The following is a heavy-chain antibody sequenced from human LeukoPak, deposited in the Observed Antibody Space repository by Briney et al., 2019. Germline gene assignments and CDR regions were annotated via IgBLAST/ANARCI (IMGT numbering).Heavy chain of an antibody. J-gene: IGHJ6*02. CDR1: GFTFDDYG. CDR3: ARGSLTGRGTTILYYYYGMDV. V-gene: IGHV3-20*01. CDR2: INWNGGST. D-gene: IGHD1-1*01. Sequence: GGSLRLSCAASGFTFDDYGMSWVRQAPGKGLEWVSGINWNGGSTGYADSVKGRFTISRDNAKNSLYLQMNSLRAEDTALYHCARGSLTGRGTTILYYYYGMDVWGQGTTVTVSS.